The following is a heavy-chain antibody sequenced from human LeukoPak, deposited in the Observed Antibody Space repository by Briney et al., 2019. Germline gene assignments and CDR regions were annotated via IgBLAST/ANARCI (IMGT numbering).Heavy chain of an antibody. CDR2: ISGDGGIT. D-gene: IGHD4-11*01. CDR1: GSTFSSHA. V-gene: IGHV3-23*01. J-gene: IGHJ4*02. Sequence: GGSLRLSCAASGSTFSSHAMSWVRQAPGKGLEWVSTISGDGGITYYADSVKGRFTISRDNSKNTLYLQMNSLRAEDTAVYYCATGLLGAVTTFDSWGQGTLVTVSS. CDR3: ATGLLGAVTTFDS.